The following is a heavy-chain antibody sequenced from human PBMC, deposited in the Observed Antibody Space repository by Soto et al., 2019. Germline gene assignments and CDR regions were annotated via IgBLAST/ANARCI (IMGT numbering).Heavy chain of an antibody. CDR1: GFSFTRYS. CDR2: IRSTTNYI. V-gene: IGHV3-21*06. CDR3: ARESEDLSANLDY. J-gene: IGHJ4*02. Sequence: EVQLVESGGGLVKPGGSLRLSCAASGFSFTRYSMNWVRQAPGKGLEWVSSIRSTTNYIYYGDSMKDRFTISRDNAKNTLYLEMNSLRAEDTAGYDGARESEDLSANLDYWGQGTLVTVSS.